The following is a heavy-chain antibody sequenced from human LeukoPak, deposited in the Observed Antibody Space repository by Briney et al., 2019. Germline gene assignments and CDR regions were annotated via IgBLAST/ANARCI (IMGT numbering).Heavy chain of an antibody. CDR3: ARDDVDTATYYYYYMDV. V-gene: IGHV3-48*01. D-gene: IGHD5-18*01. CDR2: ISSSSSTI. J-gene: IGHJ6*03. Sequence: GGSLRLSCAASGFTFSSYSMNWVRQAPGKGLEWVSYISSSSSTIYYADSVKGRFTISRDNAKNSLYLQMNSLRAEDTAVYYCARDDVDTATYYYYYMDVWGKGTTVTVSS. CDR1: GFTFSSYS.